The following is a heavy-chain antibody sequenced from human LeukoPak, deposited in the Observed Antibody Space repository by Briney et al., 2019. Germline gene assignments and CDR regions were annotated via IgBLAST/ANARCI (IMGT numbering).Heavy chain of an antibody. V-gene: IGHV4-34*01. CDR2: INHSGST. D-gene: IGHD3-3*01. CDR3: ARDRTHYDFWSGYRATDAFDI. CDR1: GGSFSGYY. J-gene: IGHJ3*02. Sequence: SETLSLTCAVYGGSFSGYYWSWIRQPPGKGLEWIGEINHSGSTNYNPSLKSRVTISVDTSKNQFSLKLSSVTAADTAVYYCARDRTHYDFWSGYRATDAFDIWGQGTMDTVSS.